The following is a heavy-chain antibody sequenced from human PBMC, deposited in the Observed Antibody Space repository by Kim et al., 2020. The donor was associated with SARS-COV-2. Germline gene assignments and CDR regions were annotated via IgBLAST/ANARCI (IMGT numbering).Heavy chain of an antibody. CDR3: AKGGSSTLGDAFDI. J-gene: IGHJ3*02. V-gene: IGHV3-33*06. D-gene: IGHD3-16*01. CDR2: IWYDGSNK. Sequence: GGSLRLSCAASGFTFSSFVMHWVRQAPGKGLEWVAVIWYDGSNKYHADSVKGRFTISRDNSQNMVYLQMNSLRVEDTAVYYCAKGGSSTLGDAFDIWGQG. CDR1: GFTFSSFV.